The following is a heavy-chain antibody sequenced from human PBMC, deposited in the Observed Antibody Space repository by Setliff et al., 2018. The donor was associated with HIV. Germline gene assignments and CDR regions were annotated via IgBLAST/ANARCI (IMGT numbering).Heavy chain of an antibody. CDR2: INHSGST. Sequence: SETLSLTCAVYGGSFSGYYWSWIRQPPGKGLEWIGEINHSGSTNYNPSLKSRVTISVDTSKNQFSLKLNSVTAADTAVYYCARRGTHGAFDIWGQGTMVTVSS. V-gene: IGHV4-34*01. CDR3: ARRGTHGAFDI. D-gene: IGHD3-10*01. J-gene: IGHJ3*02. CDR1: GGSFSGYY.